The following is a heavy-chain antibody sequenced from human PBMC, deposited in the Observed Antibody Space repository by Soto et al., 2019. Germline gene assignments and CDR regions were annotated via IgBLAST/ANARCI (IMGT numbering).Heavy chain of an antibody. J-gene: IGHJ3*02. Sequence: SETLSLTCAVSGGSISSGGYSWSWIRQPPGKGLEWIGYIYHSGSTYYNPSLKSRVTISVDRSKNQFSLKLSSVTAADTAVYYCARGKYYYESSGPHDAFDISGQGPMVTVSS. CDR1: GGSISSGGYS. CDR2: IYHSGST. V-gene: IGHV4-30-2*01. CDR3: ARGKYYYESSGPHDAFDI. D-gene: IGHD3-22*01.